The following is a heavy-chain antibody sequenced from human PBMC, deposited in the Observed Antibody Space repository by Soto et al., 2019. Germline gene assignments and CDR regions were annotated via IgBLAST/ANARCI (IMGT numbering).Heavy chain of an antibody. Sequence: QVQLVQSGAEVKKPVSSVKVSCKASGGTFSSYAISWVRQAPGQGLEWMGGIIPIFGTANYAQKFQGRVTITADESTSTAYMELSSLRSEDTAVYYCASLWYYYDSSGYPDAFDIWGQGTMVTVSS. J-gene: IGHJ3*02. D-gene: IGHD3-22*01. CDR3: ASLWYYYDSSGYPDAFDI. CDR1: GGTFSSYA. V-gene: IGHV1-69*12. CDR2: IIPIFGTA.